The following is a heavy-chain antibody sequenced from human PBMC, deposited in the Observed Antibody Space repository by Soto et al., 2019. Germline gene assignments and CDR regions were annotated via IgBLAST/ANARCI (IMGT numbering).Heavy chain of an antibody. CDR1: GFTFSSYA. Sequence: PGGSLRLSCAASGFTFSSYAMSWVRQAPGKGLEWVSAISGSGGSTYYADSVKGQVTISADKSISTAYLQWSSLKASDTAMYYCARGNWFDPWGQGTLVTVSS. J-gene: IGHJ5*02. V-gene: IGHV3-23*01. CDR3: ARGNWFDP. CDR2: ISGSGGST.